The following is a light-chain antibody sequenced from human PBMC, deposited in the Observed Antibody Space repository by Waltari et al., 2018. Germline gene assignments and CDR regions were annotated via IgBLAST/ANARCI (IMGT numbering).Light chain of an antibody. CDR1: RSVLTISNNRNY. CDR3: QQHYSNPV. Sequence: DIEMTQSPESLAVSLGERTPINCKSGRSVLTISNNRNYLALYQHKPGQPPKLLLYWASTRTSGVPERFIGSGSGTDFTLTITSLQAEDVAVYYCQQHYSNPVFGQGTRLELK. J-gene: IGKJ5*01. CDR2: WAS. V-gene: IGKV4-1*01.